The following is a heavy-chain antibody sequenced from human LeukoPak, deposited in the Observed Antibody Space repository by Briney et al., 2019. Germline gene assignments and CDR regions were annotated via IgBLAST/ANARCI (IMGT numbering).Heavy chain of an antibody. CDR1: GGTFSSYA. CDR2: IIPIFGTA. D-gene: IGHD1-26*01. CDR3: AGGGATTRFAFDI. V-gene: IGHV1-69*05. J-gene: IGHJ3*02. Sequence: SVKVSCKASGGTFSSYAISRVRRAPGQGLEWMGGIIPIFGTANYAQKFQGRVTITTDESTSTAYMELSSLRSDDTAVYYCAGGGATTRFAFDIWGQGTMVTVSS.